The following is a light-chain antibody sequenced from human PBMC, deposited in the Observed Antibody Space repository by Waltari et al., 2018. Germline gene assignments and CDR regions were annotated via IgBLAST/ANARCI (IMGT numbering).Light chain of an antibody. CDR1: SRAVGGYNY. CDR2: YVT. J-gene: IGLJ3*02. CDR3: CSYTGSSTRV. V-gene: IGLV2-14*01. Sequence: QSALTQPASVSGSPGQSITISCTGTSRAVGGYNYVSWYQQHPGKAPKLVIFYVTKRPSGVSNRFSGSKSGNTASLTISGLQAEDEADYYCCSYTGSSTRVFGGGTKLTVL.